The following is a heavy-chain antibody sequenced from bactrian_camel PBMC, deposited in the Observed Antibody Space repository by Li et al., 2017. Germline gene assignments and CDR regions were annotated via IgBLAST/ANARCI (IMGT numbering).Heavy chain of an antibody. J-gene: IGHJ4*01. CDR1: GYNYGFIC. CDR2: IAPATGTT. D-gene: IGHD2*01. Sequence: QLVESGGGSVQDGGSLRLSCAASGYNYGFICVAWFRQPPGKEREGVAAIAPATGTTFYSDSVKGRFAISHVNANNTLHLQMNSLKPEDTAVYYCAADLGWCGSRPLQREFRNWGQGTQVTVS. V-gene: IGHV3S1*01. CDR3: AADLGWCGSRPLQREFRN.